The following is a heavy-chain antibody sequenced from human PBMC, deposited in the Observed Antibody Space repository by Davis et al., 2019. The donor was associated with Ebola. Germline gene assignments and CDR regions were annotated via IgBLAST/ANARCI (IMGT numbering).Heavy chain of an antibody. V-gene: IGHV1-69*06. Sequence: SVKVSCKASGGTFSSYAISWVRQAPGQGLEWMGGIIPIFGTANYAQKFQGRVTITADKSTSTAYMELSSLRSEDTAVYYCARYCSGGSCYHYYYYGMDVWGQGTTVTVSS. CDR3: ARYCSGGSCYHYYYYGMDV. CDR1: GGTFSSYA. J-gene: IGHJ6*02. D-gene: IGHD2-15*01. CDR2: IIPIFGTA.